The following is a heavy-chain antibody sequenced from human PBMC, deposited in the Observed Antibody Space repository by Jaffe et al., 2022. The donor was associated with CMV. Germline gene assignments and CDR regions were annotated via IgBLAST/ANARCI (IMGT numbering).Heavy chain of an antibody. CDR3: ARGAYCSSTSCYPHYYYYMDV. CDR2: IGTAGDP. Sequence: EVQLVESGGGLVQPGGSLRLSCAASGFTFSSYDMHWVRQATGKGLEWVSAIGTAGDPYYPGSVKGRFTISRENAKNSLYLQMNSLRAGDTAVYYCARGAYCSSTSCYPHYYYYMDVWGKGTTVTVSS. D-gene: IGHD2-2*01. V-gene: IGHV3-13*05. J-gene: IGHJ6*03. CDR1: GFTFSSYD.